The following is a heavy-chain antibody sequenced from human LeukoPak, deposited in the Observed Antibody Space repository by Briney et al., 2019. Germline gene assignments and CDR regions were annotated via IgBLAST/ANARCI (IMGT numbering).Heavy chain of an antibody. CDR3: ARGRGYSYGSLYYMDV. J-gene: IGHJ6*03. CDR2: INHSGST. V-gene: IGHV4-34*01. CDR1: GGSFSGYY. Sequence: SETLSLTCAVYGGSFSGYYWSWIRQPPGKGLEWIGEINHSGSTNYNPSLKSRVTISVDTSKNQFSLKLSSATAADTAVYYCARGRGYSYGSLYYMDVWGKGTTVTVSS. D-gene: IGHD5-18*01.